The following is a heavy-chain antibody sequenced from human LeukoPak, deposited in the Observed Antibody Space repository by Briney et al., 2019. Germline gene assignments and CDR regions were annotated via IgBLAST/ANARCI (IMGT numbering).Heavy chain of an antibody. CDR3: AVARITMIVVVQLDY. Sequence: ASVKVSCKASGYTFTSYYMHWVRQAPGQGLEWMGWINPNSGGTNYAQKFQGRVTMTRDTSISTAYMELSRLRSDDTAVYYCAVARITMIVVVQLDYWGQGTLVTVSS. CDR1: GYTFTSYY. V-gene: IGHV1-2*02. D-gene: IGHD3-22*01. CDR2: INPNSGGT. J-gene: IGHJ4*02.